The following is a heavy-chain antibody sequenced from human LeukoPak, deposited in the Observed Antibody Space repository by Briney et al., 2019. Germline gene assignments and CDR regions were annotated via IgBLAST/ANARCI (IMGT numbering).Heavy chain of an antibody. D-gene: IGHD3-9*01. Sequence: SQTLSLTCTVSGGSISSGSYYWSWIRQPAGKGLEWIGRIYTSGSTNYNPSLKSRVTISVDTSKNQFSLKLSSVTAADTAVYYCARADCLLGMVYYYYMDVWGKGTTVTVSS. CDR2: IYTSGST. V-gene: IGHV4-61*02. CDR3: ARADCLLGMVYYYYMDV. CDR1: GGSISSGSYY. J-gene: IGHJ6*03.